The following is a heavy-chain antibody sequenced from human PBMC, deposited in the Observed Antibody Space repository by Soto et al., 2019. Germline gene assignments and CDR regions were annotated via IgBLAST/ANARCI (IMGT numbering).Heavy chain of an antibody. CDR2: IYASGNT. V-gene: IGHV4-4*07. Sequence: PSETLSLTCTVSVGSFSSYYWSLIRQPSGKGPEWIGRIYASGNTKYNPSLKRRVTMSVDEPKNQFSLKLSSVTAADTAVYYSERHLKFGQADYWGQGSQVTVS. CDR3: ERHLKFGQADY. D-gene: IGHD3-10*01. CDR1: VGSFSSYY. J-gene: IGHJ4*02.